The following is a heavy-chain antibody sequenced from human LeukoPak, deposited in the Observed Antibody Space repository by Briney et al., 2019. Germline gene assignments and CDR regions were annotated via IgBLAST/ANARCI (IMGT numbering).Heavy chain of an antibody. CDR1: GFTFSSYS. D-gene: IGHD3-3*01. Sequence: GGSLRLSCAASGFTFSSYSMNWVRQAPGKGLEWVATISGSGGSTYYADSVKGRFTISRDNSENTLYLQMNSLRAEDTAVYYCAKYLKRITIFGVAVDYWGQGTLVTVSS. V-gene: IGHV3-23*01. CDR2: ISGSGGST. J-gene: IGHJ4*02. CDR3: AKYLKRITIFGVAVDY.